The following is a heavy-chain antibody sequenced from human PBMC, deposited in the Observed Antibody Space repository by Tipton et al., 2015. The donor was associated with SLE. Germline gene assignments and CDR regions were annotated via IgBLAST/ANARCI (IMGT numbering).Heavy chain of an antibody. D-gene: IGHD6-6*01. CDR3: ARLEGMAARPGAFDI. Sequence: TLSLTCAVYGGSFSGYYWSWIRQPPGKGLEWIGEINHSGSTNYNPSLKSRVTISVDTSKNQFSLKLSSVTAADTAVYYCARLEGMAARPGAFDIWGQGTMVTVSS. CDR1: GGSFSGYY. J-gene: IGHJ3*02. CDR2: INHSGST. V-gene: IGHV4-34*01.